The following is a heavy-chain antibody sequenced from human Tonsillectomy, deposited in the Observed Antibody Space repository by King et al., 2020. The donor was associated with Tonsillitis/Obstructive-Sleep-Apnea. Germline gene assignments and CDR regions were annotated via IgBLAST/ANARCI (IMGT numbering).Heavy chain of an antibody. CDR3: AEEQAAWDAFDI. CDR2: ISDDGNNK. CDR1: GFTFSSFG. V-gene: IGHV3-30*18. D-gene: IGHD6-25*01. Sequence: GQLVQSGGGVVQPGRSLRLSCAASGFTFSSFGMHWVRPAPGKGLEWVAVISDDGNNKDYADSVKGRFTISRDNSKNTLYLQMTSLRAAETAIYYCAEEQAAWDAFDIWGQGTMVTVSS. J-gene: IGHJ3*02.